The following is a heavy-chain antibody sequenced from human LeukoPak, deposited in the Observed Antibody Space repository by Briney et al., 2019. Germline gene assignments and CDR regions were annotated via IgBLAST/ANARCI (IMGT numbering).Heavy chain of an antibody. V-gene: IGHV3-48*04. Sequence: GGSLRLSCAASAFTFSNYDMNWVRQAPGKGLEWVSYISSSSSTIYYVDSVKGRFTISRDNAKNSLYLQMNSLRAEDTAVYYCASEGYSSGSFPGAFDIWGQGTMVTVSS. J-gene: IGHJ3*02. D-gene: IGHD6-19*01. CDR1: AFTFSNYD. CDR2: ISSSSSTI. CDR3: ASEGYSSGSFPGAFDI.